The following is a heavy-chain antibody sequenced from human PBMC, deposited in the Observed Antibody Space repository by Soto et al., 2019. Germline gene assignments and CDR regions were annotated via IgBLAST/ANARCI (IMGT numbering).Heavy chain of an antibody. CDR2: IIPVFGTA. CDR1: GATLNTFINYG. Sequence: QVQLVQSGAEVKKPGSSVKVSCKASGATLNTFINYGITWVRQAPGQGLEWMGGIIPVFGTANYAQKFKGKVTISTDESTMTAYMELSSLISEDTAVYYCTSGAATKIVVGRYDAFEIWGKGTMVTVSS. V-gene: IGHV1-69*05. CDR3: TSGAATKIVVGRYDAFEI. D-gene: IGHD3-22*01. J-gene: IGHJ3*02.